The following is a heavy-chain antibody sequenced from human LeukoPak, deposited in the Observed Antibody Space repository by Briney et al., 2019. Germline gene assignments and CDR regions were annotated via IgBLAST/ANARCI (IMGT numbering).Heavy chain of an antibody. CDR3: AREGYNWNDRNYYYGMDV. D-gene: IGHD1-1*01. CDR1: GFTFSDYW. CDR2: INPAGRDT. V-gene: IGHV3-7*01. Sequence: GGSLRLSCEGSGFTFSDYWMGWVRQAPGKGLEWVANINPAGRDTYYVDSVKGRFTISRDNAKNSLYLQLNSLKAEDTAVYYCAREGYNWNDRNYYYGMDVWGQGTTVTVSS. J-gene: IGHJ6*02.